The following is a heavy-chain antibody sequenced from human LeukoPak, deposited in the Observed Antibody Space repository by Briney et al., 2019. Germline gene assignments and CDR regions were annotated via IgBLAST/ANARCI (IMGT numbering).Heavy chain of an antibody. Sequence: GGSLRLSCAASGFTFSNFAMHWVRQAPGKGLEWVAVISYDGDNEYYADSVKGQFTISRDNSKDRLYLQMNSLRPEDTAMCYCARVRGGRSWYYYGMDVWGRGTTVTVSS. D-gene: IGHD3-16*01. CDR2: ISYDGDNE. J-gene: IGHJ6*02. V-gene: IGHV3-30-3*01. CDR1: GFTFSNFA. CDR3: ARVRGGRSWYYYGMDV.